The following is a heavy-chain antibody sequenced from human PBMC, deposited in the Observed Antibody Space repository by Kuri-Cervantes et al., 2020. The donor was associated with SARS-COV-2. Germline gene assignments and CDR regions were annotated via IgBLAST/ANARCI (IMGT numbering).Heavy chain of an antibody. V-gene: IGHV1-46*01. CDR1: GYTFTGYY. Sequence: ASVKVSCKASGYTFTGYYMHWVRQAPGQGLEWMGIINPSGGSTSYAQKFQGRVTMTRDTSTSTVYMELNSLRAEDTAVYYCAKGAAEGGSGWLFDYWGQGTLVTVSS. CDR2: INPSGGST. J-gene: IGHJ4*02. CDR3: AKGAAEGGSGWLFDY. D-gene: IGHD6-19*01.